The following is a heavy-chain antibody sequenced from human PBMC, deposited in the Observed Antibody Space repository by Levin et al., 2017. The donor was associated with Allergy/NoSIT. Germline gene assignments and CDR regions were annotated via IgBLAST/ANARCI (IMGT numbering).Heavy chain of an antibody. D-gene: IGHD6-13*01. J-gene: IGHJ3*02. CDR1: GFTFTSYW. Sequence: GGSLRLSCVASGFTFTSYWLHWVRQAPGKGLVWVSRTNSDGSSTAYADSVKGRFTISRDNAKNTLYLQMNSLRADDTAVYYCAGESRSAFDIWGQGTMVTVSS. CDR2: TNSDGSST. CDR3: AGESRSAFDI. V-gene: IGHV3-74*01.